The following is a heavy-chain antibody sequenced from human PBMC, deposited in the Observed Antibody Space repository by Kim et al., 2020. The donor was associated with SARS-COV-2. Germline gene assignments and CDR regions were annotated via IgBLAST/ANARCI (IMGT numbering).Heavy chain of an antibody. Sequence: NYNPSLKSRVTISVDTSKNQFSLKPSSVTAADRAVYYCARSQYYFGSGIDYWGQGTLVTVSS. CDR3: ARSQYYFGSGIDY. J-gene: IGHJ4*02. D-gene: IGHD3-10*01. V-gene: IGHV4-34*01.